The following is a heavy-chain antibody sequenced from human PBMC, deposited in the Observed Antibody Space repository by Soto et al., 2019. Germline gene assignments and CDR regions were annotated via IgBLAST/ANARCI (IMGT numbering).Heavy chain of an antibody. CDR3: AKDLQSHGDYDYYCDGMDV. Sequence: QVQLVESGGGEVQPGRSLTISCAASGFTFSTYGMHWVRQTPGKGLEWVAVISYDGTNKFYSDSVKGRFTISRDNFKNTLTLQMNSLRADDTAVYSCAKDLQSHGDYDYYCDGMDVWGLGTRVTVSS. CDR2: ISYDGTNK. CDR1: GFTFSTYG. V-gene: IGHV3-30*18. D-gene: IGHD4-17*01. J-gene: IGHJ6*02.